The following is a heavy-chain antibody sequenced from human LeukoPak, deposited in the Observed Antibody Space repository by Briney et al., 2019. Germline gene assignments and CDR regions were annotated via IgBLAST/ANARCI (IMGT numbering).Heavy chain of an antibody. CDR1: GGSFSGYY. J-gene: IGHJ4*02. V-gene: IGHV4-34*01. CDR3: ARDKWTQYYYDSSGYWIGVPFDY. CDR2: INHSGST. Sequence: SETLSLTCAVYGGSFSGYYWSWIRQPPGKGLEWIGEINHSGSTNYNSSLKSRVTISVDTSKNQFSLKMSSVPAADTAVYYCARDKWTQYYYDSSGYWIGVPFDYWGQGTLVTVSS. D-gene: IGHD3-22*01.